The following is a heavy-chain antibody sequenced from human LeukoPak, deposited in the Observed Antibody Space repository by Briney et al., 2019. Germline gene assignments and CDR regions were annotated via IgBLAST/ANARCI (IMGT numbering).Heavy chain of an antibody. CDR2: IWYDGSNE. V-gene: IGHV3-33*01. D-gene: IGHD3-10*01. Sequence: GRSLRLSCAASGFPLSSYGMHWVRQAPGKGLEWVAVIWYDGSNEGYADSVKGRFTISRDNSNNTLYLQMNSLRAEDTAVYYCARDIYASGIYYSDYWGQGTLVTVSS. CDR1: GFPLSSYG. CDR3: ARDIYASGIYYSDY. J-gene: IGHJ4*02.